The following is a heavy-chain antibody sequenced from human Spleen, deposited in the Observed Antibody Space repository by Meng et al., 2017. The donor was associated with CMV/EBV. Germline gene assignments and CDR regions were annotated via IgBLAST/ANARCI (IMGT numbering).Heavy chain of an antibody. CDR1: GFTVSRYS. CDR2: ISGSSSYI. CDR3: ARALPFDY. V-gene: IGHV3-21*01. J-gene: IGHJ4*02. Sequence: LRLSCAASGFTVSRYSMSWVRQAPGKGLEWVSSISGSSSYIYYADSVKGRFTISRDNAKTSLYLQMNSLRAEDTAVYYCARALPFDYWGQGTLVTVSS.